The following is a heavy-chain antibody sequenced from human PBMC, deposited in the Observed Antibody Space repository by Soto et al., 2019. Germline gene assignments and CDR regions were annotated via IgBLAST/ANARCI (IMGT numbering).Heavy chain of an antibody. CDR1: GFTFSSYG. CDR2: ISYDGSNK. V-gene: IGHV3-30*18. CDR3: AKELSATWNYRYYYYMDV. Sequence: QVQLVESGGGVVQPGRSLRLSCAASGFTFSSYGMHWVRQAPGKGLEWVAVISYDGSNKYYADSVKGRFTISRDNSKNTLYLQMNSLRAEDTAVYYCAKELSATWNYRYYYYMDVWGKGTTVTVSS. J-gene: IGHJ6*03. D-gene: IGHD1-7*01.